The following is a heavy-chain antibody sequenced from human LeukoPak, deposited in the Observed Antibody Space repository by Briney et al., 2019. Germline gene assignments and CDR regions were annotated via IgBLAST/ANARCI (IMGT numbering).Heavy chain of an antibody. J-gene: IGHJ6*03. CDR2: VSGSGGAT. Sequence: PGGSLRLSCAASGFTFNNYAMSWVHQAPGMGLEWLSYVSGSGGATYYAASVKGRFTISRDNSKNTVYLQMGSLRAEDTAVYYCAKNRGGTYKYYMDVWGNGTTVTVSS. D-gene: IGHD1-1*01. CDR3: AKNRGGTYKYYMDV. V-gene: IGHV3-23*01. CDR1: GFTFNNYA.